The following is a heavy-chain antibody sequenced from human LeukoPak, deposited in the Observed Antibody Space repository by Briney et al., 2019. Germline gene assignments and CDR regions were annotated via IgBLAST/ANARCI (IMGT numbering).Heavy chain of an antibody. Sequence: PWGSLRLSCAASGFTFSSSGMHWVRQAPGKGLEWVTFIRYDGSDKYYADSVKGRFTVSRDNSKNTLYLQMNSLRPEDTAVYYCAKDLINWGQGTLVTVSS. CDR3: AKDLIN. CDR1: GFTFSSSG. D-gene: IGHD2-8*01. CDR2: IRYDGSDK. J-gene: IGHJ4*02. V-gene: IGHV3-30*02.